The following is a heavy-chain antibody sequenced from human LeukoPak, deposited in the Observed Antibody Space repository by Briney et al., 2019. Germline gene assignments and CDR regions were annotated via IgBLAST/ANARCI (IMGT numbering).Heavy chain of an antibody. CDR2: INPNSGGT. J-gene: IGHJ4*02. V-gene: IGHV1-2*02. Sequence: ASVKVSCKASGYTFTGYYMHWVRQAPGRGLEWMGWINPNSGGTNYAQKFQGRVTMTRDTSISTAYMELSRLRSDDTAVYYCARDARETYYYDSSGYYYDWGQGTLVTVSS. D-gene: IGHD3-22*01. CDR1: GYTFTGYY. CDR3: ARDARETYYYDSSGYYYD.